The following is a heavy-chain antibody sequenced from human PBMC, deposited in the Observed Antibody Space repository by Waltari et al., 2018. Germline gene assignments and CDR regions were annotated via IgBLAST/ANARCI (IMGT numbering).Heavy chain of an antibody. J-gene: IGHJ6*02. CDR1: GGTFSSYA. D-gene: IGHD3-10*01. CDR2: IIPIFGTA. Sequence: QVQLVQSGAEVKKPGSSVKVSCKASGGTFSSYAISWVRQAPGQGLEWMGGIIPIFGTANYAQKFQGRVTITADESTSTAYMELSSLRSEDTAVYYCARDRNTMVQGVISDGYYGMDVWGQGTTVTVSS. V-gene: IGHV1-69*13. CDR3: ARDRNTMVQGVISDGYYGMDV.